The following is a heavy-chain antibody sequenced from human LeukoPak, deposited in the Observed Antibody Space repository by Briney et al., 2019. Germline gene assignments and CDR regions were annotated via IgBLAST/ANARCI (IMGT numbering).Heavy chain of an antibody. D-gene: IGHD1-26*01. J-gene: IGHJ3*02. CDR1: QFSFTNNW. V-gene: IGHV3-74*01. CDR3: VREVGAPGSFDI. CDR2: ISRDGTVT. Sequence: PGGSLRLSCVGSQFSFTNNWMHWVRQVPGKGLMWVSRISRDGTVTDYADSVKSRFAISRDNAKNTLYLEMNSLRGEDTGLFYCVREVGAPGSFDIWGQGTLVTVSS.